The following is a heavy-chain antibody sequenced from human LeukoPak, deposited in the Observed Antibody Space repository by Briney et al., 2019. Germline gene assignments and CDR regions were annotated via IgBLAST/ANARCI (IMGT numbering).Heavy chain of an antibody. CDR2: IYSGGST. Sequence: GGSLRLSCAASGFTVSSNYMNWVRQAPGKGLEWVSVIYSGGSTYYADSVKGRFTISRDNSKNTLYLQMNSLRAEDTAVYYCARVPYYYGMDVWGQGTTVTVSS. CDR3: ARVPYYYGMDV. J-gene: IGHJ6*02. V-gene: IGHV3-53*01. CDR1: GFTVSSNY.